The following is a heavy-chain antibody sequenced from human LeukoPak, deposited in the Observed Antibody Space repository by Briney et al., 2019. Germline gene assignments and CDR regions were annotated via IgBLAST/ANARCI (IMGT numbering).Heavy chain of an antibody. CDR2: ISSSGSTI. CDR3: ARDGIRGYLFYFDY. CDR1: GFTFSDCY. V-gene: IGHV3-11*01. Sequence: GGSLRLSCAASGFTFSDCYMSWIRQAPGKGLEWVPYISSSGSTIYYADSVKGRFTISRDNAKNSLYLQMNSLRAEDTAVYYCARDGIRGYLFYFDYWGQGTLVTVSS. J-gene: IGHJ4*02. D-gene: IGHD3-10*01.